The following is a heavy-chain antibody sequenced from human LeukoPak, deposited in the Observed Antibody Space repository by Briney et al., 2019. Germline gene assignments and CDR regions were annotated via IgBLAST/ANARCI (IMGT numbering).Heavy chain of an antibody. Sequence: GGSLRLSCAASGFTFSSYWMSWVRQAPGKGLEWISYISSSSSTIYYADSVKGRFTISRDNARNSLYLQMNSLRVEDTAVYYCARAVPGAYWGQGTLVTVSS. CDR3: ARAVPGAY. D-gene: IGHD1-1*01. J-gene: IGHJ4*02. V-gene: IGHV3-48*01. CDR2: ISSSSSTI. CDR1: GFTFSSYW.